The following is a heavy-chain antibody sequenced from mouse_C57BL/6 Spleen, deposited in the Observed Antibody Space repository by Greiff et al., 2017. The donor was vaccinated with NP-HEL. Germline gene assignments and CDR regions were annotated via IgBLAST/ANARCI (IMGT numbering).Heavy chain of an antibody. J-gene: IGHJ4*01. D-gene: IGHD3-2*02. CDR1: GYTFTDYY. CDR2: INPNNGGT. V-gene: IGHV1-26*01. Sequence: EVQLQQSGPELVKPGASVKISCKASGYTFTDYYMNWVKQSHGKSLEWIGDINPNNGGTSYNQKFKGKATLTVDKSSSTAYMELRSLTSEDSAVYYCARSGLRLFEDYWGQGTSVTVSS. CDR3: ARSGLRLFEDY.